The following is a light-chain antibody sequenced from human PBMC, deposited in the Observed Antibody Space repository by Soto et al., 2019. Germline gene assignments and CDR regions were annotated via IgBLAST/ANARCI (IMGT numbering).Light chain of an antibody. Sequence: AIQMTQSPSSLSASVGDRVTITCRASQGIRNDLGWYQQKPGRAPKLLIYGASSLQSGVPSRFSGSGSGTDFTLTISSLQPEDFATYYCLQDYNYPPTLGQGTKLEIK. CDR1: QGIRND. V-gene: IGKV1-6*01. J-gene: IGKJ2*01. CDR3: LQDYNYPPT. CDR2: GAS.